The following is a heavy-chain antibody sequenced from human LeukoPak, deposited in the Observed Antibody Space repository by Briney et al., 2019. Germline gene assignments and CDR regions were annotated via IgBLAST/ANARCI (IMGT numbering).Heavy chain of an antibody. V-gene: IGHV3-21*01. Sequence: GGSLRLSCAASGFTFSSYSMNWVRQAPGKGLEWVSSISSSSSYIYYADSVKGRFTISRDNAKNSLYLQMNSLRAEDTAVYYCARGGYYDSSGSNWFDPWGQGTLVTVSS. CDR1: GFTFSSYS. J-gene: IGHJ5*02. D-gene: IGHD3-22*01. CDR2: ISSSSSYI. CDR3: ARGGYYDSSGSNWFDP.